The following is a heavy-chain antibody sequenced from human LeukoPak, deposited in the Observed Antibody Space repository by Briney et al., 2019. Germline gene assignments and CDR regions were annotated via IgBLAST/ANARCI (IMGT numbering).Heavy chain of an antibody. V-gene: IGHV3-7*01. J-gene: IGHJ6*03. CDR3: ARASYYDFWSGYYQDYYYYMDV. CDR2: IKQDGSEK. CDR1: GFTFSSYW. Sequence: GGSLRLSCAASGFTFSSYWMSWVRQAPGKGLECVANIKQDGSEKYYVDSVKGRFTIPRDNAKNSLYLQMNSLRAEDTAVYYCARASYYDFWSGYYQDYYYYMDVWGKGTTVTVSS. D-gene: IGHD3-3*01.